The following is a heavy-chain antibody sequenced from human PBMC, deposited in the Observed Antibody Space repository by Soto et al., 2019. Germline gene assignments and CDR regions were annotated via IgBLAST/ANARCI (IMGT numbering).Heavy chain of an antibody. J-gene: IGHJ4*02. V-gene: IGHV3-15*01. D-gene: IGHD3-3*02. CDR1: GFNFGNAW. CDR3: TTTSIGLYFDH. Sequence: EFQLVESGGGLMKPGGSLRLSCTASGFNFGNAWMSWVRQAPGKGPEWVGRIKTKSDGATTDYAAPVKGRFSISRDDSKNMPFLQMHSLQTEDTAVYYCTTTSIGLYFDHWGQGTLVTVSS. CDR2: IKTKSDGATT.